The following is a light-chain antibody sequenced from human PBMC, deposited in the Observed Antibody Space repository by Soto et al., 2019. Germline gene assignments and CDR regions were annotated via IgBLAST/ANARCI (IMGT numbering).Light chain of an antibody. CDR1: QSVSSY. J-gene: IGKJ2*01. Sequence: EIVLTQSPATLSLSPGERATLSCRASQSVSSYLAWYQQKPGQAPRLLIYDASNRATGIPARFSGSGSGTDFTLTISSLEPEDFAVDYCEQRSNWPPYTFGHRTKLEIK. CDR2: DAS. CDR3: EQRSNWPPYT. V-gene: IGKV3-11*01.